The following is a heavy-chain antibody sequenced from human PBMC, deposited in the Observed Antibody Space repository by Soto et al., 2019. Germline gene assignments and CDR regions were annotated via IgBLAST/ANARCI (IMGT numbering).Heavy chain of an antibody. CDR1: GFTVSKNY. V-gene: IGHV3-66*01. J-gene: IGHJ6*03. Sequence: GGSLRLSCAASGFTVSKNYMSWVRQAPGKGLEWVSVIYSGDSTYYADSVKGRFTISRDNSKNTLYLQMNSLRAEDTAVYYCARALNSGWTLLRGYYYMDVWGKGTTVTVSS. D-gene: IGHD6-19*01. CDR2: IYSGDST. CDR3: ARALNSGWTLLRGYYYMDV.